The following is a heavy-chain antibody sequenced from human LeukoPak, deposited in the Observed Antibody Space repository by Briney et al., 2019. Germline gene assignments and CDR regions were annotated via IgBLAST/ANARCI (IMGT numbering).Heavy chain of an antibody. V-gene: IGHV4-34*01. Sequence: PSETLSLTCAVYGGSFSGHYWTWLRQSPGKGLEWIGESTHSGSTNYNPSLKSRLTISVDTFKNQFSLKLTSVSAADTAVYHCARGRTGAAALDFWGPGTLVTVSS. J-gene: IGHJ4*02. CDR2: STHSGST. D-gene: IGHD6-25*01. CDR1: GGSFSGHY. CDR3: ARGRTGAAALDF.